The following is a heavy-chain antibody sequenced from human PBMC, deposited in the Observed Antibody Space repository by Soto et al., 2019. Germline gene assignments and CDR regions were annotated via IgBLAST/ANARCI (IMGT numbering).Heavy chain of an antibody. CDR2: ISYDGNNE. V-gene: IGHV3-30*18. CDR3: VKSGYSNGPTLFLQL. Sequence: QVQLVESGGGVVQPGRSLRLSCAASGFTFSSYGMHWVRQAPGKGLEWVAVISYDGNNEYYADSVKGRFTISRDNSKNTLYLQMNSLRAEDTAVYYCVKSGYSNGPTLFLQLWGQGTRVTVSS. CDR1: GFTFSSYG. J-gene: IGHJ1*01. D-gene: IGHD6-19*01.